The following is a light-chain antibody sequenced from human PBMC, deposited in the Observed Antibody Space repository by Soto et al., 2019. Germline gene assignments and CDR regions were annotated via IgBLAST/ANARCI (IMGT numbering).Light chain of an antibody. V-gene: IGKV3-20*01. CDR2: GAS. CDR1: QRVSSSY. Sequence: ESVLTQSPGTLSLSPGERATLSCRASQRVSSSYLAWYQQKPGQAPRLLIYGASSRATGIPDRFSGSGSGTDFTLTISRLEPEEFAVYYCQQYGSSPPLTFGGGTKVEIK. CDR3: QQYGSSPPLT. J-gene: IGKJ4*01.